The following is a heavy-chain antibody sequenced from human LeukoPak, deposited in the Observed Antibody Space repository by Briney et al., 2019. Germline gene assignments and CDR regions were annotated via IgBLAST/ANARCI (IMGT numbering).Heavy chain of an antibody. D-gene: IGHD5-18*01. V-gene: IGHV3-74*01. CDR2: INTDESST. Sequence: GGSLRLSCAASGFTFSSYWMHWVRQAPGKGLVWISRINTDESSTSYADSVKGRFTISRDNAKNTLYLQMNSLRAEDTAVYYCATGSIQLWNYWGQGTLVTVSS. CDR3: ATGSIQLWNY. CDR1: GFTFSSYW. J-gene: IGHJ4*02.